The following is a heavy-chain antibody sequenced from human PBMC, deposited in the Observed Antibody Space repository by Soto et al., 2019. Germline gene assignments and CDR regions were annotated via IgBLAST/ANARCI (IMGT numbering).Heavy chain of an antibody. J-gene: IGHJ6*02. D-gene: IGHD3-10*01. CDR3: AGQPTAGSYYDLGSYYYYYAMDV. CDR1: GGSFSGYY. V-gene: IGHV4-34*01. CDR2: INHSGST. Sequence: SETLSLTCAVYGGSFSGYYWSWIRQPPGKGLEWIGEINHSGSTNYNPSLKSRVTISVDTSKNQFSLKLSSVTAADTAVYYCAGQPTAGSYYDLGSYYYYYAMDVWGQGTTVTVSS.